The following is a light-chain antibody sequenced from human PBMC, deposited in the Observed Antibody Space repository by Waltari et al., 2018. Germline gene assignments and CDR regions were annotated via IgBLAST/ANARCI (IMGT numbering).Light chain of an antibody. CDR1: QKISNN. Sequence: EIEMTQSPAIMSVSPGERVTLSCRASQKISNNFAWDQQKPGQAPRLLSYGPTARARGIPGRLRGSGSGTESTLTIDGLQSEDFAVYYCLQYNDWPPLFTFGPGTKVEIK. CDR3: LQYNDWPPLFT. J-gene: IGKJ3*01. CDR2: GPT. V-gene: IGKV3-15*01.